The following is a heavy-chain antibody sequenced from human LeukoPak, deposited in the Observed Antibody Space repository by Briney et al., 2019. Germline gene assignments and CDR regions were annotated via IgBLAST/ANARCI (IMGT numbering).Heavy chain of an antibody. V-gene: IGHV3-30*18. D-gene: IGHD3-16*01. CDR2: ISDDGNTK. J-gene: IGHJ4*02. CDR1: GFTFSSYG. Sequence: GRSLRLSCAASGFTFSSYGMHWVRQAPGKGLEWVAVISDDGNTKYYAESVKGRFIISRDNSKNTLYLQMNNLRPDDTAFYFCVKEGVEYSYSYGDYWGQGTLVTVSS. CDR3: VKEGVEYSYSYGDY.